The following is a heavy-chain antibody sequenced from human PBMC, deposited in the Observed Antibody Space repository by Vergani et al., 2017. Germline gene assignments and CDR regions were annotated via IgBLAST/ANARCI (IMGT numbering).Heavy chain of an antibody. CDR2: ISWNSGSI. D-gene: IGHD3-10*01. Sequence: EVQLVESGGGLVQPGRSLRLSCAASGFTFDDYAMHWVRQAPGKGLEWVSGISWNSGSIGYADSVKGRFTISRDNAKNSLYLQMNSLRAEDTALYYCAKDYYRNPTSASWFDPWGQGTLVTVSS. CDR3: AKDYYRNPTSASWFDP. CDR1: GFTFDDYA. J-gene: IGHJ5*02. V-gene: IGHV3-9*01.